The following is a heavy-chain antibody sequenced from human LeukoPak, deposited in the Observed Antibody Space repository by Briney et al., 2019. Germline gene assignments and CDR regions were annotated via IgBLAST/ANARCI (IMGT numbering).Heavy chain of an antibody. CDR3: VREGNELLSKNFDY. CDR1: GFTFTGYY. Sequence: GGSVTVSCKASGFTFTGYYIHWVRQAPGQGLEWMGYINPHSGGTSSPQKFQGRVTMTTDTSISAAYMELSSLISDDTAMYYCVREGNELLSKNFDYWGQGTLVTVSS. CDR2: INPHSGGT. J-gene: IGHJ4*02. V-gene: IGHV1-2*02. D-gene: IGHD2-21*02.